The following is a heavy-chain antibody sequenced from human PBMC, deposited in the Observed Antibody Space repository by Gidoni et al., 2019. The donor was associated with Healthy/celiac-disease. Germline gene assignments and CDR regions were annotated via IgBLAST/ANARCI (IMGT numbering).Heavy chain of an antibody. CDR3: TREGPRVGATPGNGFAI. CDR2: ISYDGNNK. CDR1: GFTFSSYA. Sequence: QVQLVESGGGVVQPGRSLRLSCAASGFTFSSYAMHWVRQAPGKGLEWVAVISYDGNNKYYTDSVKGRFTISRDNSKNTLYLQRNSLRAEDTAVYYCTREGPRVGATPGNGFAIWGQGTMVTVSS. J-gene: IGHJ3*02. V-gene: IGHV3-30-3*01. D-gene: IGHD1-26*01.